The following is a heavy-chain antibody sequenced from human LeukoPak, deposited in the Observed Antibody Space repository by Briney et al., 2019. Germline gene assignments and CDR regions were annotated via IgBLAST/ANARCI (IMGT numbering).Heavy chain of an antibody. CDR2: ISYDGSNK. J-gene: IGHJ3*02. D-gene: IGHD3-22*01. V-gene: IGHV3-30-3*01. CDR3: ARDLESISMIVVAGDAFDT. CDR1: GFTFSSYA. Sequence: GGSLRLSCAASGFTFSSYAMHWVRQAPGKGLEWVAVISYDGSNKYYADSVKGRFTLSTDKSKNTLYLQTNSLRAEDTTVYYCARDLESISMIVVAGDAFDTWGQGTMVTVSS.